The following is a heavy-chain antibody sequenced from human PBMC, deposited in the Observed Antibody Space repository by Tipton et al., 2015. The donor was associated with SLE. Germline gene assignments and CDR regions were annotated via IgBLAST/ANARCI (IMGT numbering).Heavy chain of an antibody. CDR3: ARAILTGYYFFDY. V-gene: IGHV4-59*02. D-gene: IGHD3-9*01. CDR2: RFHDGNI. Sequence: TLSLTYTVSGDSVKSRYWIWVRQPAGRGLEWLAYRFHDGNINYNPSLKSRVTISVDTSKNQFSLKLSSVTAADTAVYYCARAILTGYYFFDYWGQGTLVTASS. J-gene: IGHJ4*02. CDR1: GDSVKSRY.